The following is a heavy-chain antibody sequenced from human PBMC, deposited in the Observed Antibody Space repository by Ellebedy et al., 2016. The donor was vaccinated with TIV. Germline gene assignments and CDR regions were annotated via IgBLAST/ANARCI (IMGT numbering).Heavy chain of an antibody. Sequence: GESLKISCAASGFTFSNYGMHWVRQAPGKGLEWVSVISYDGSNKYYADSVKGRFTISRDNSKNTLYLQMNSLRAEDTAVYYCAGDGSNFLFEYWGQGTLVIVSS. CDR1: GFTFSNYG. D-gene: IGHD5-24*01. J-gene: IGHJ4*02. V-gene: IGHV3-30*03. CDR2: ISYDGSNK. CDR3: AGDGSNFLFEY.